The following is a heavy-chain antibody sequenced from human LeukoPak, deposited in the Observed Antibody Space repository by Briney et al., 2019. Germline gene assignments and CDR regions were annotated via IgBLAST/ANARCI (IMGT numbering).Heavy chain of an antibody. J-gene: IGHJ4*02. Sequence: GGSLRLSWAASGFAVSSTYMSWVRQAPGKGLEWVSVVYLGGATYYADSVKGRFTISRDNSKNTLHLQMDSLRAEDTAVYYCARSYYYGSGSYSDYWGQGTLVTVSS. V-gene: IGHV3-53*01. CDR3: ARSYYYGSGSYSDY. D-gene: IGHD3-10*01. CDR2: VYLGGAT. CDR1: GFAVSSTY.